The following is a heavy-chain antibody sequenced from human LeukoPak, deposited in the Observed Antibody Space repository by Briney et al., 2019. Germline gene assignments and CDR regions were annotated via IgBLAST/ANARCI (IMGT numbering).Heavy chain of an antibody. CDR2: VSGTADNT. Sequence: GGSLRLSCEASGFTIISYAMSWVRQAPGKGLEWFSAVSGTADNTYYAESVRGRFTISRDNSKNTLYLQMNSLRAEDAAVYFCAKATYYYDNYGYNGVFDYWGQGTLVTVSS. CDR3: AKATYYYDNYGYNGVFDY. J-gene: IGHJ4*02. D-gene: IGHD3-22*01. V-gene: IGHV3-23*01. CDR1: GFTIISYA.